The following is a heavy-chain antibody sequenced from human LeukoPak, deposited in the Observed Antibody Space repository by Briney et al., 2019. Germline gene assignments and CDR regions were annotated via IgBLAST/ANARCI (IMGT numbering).Heavy chain of an antibody. CDR1: SFTFSSYW. D-gene: IGHD4-17*01. V-gene: IGHV3-7*01. Sequence: PGGSLRLSCAASSFTFSSYWMSWVRQAPGKGLEWVANINQDGSEKYYVDAVEGRFTISRDNAKNSLYLQMNSLRAEDTAVYYCARERLSAGHDYGDYGDSWGQGTLVTVSS. CDR2: INQDGSEK. CDR3: ARERLSAGHDYGDYGDS. J-gene: IGHJ4*02.